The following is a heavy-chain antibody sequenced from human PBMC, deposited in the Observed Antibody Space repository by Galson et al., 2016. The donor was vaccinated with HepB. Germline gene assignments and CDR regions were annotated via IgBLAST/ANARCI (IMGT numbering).Heavy chain of an antibody. CDR3: VAEHGGLGCFDL. J-gene: IGHJ3*01. CDR1: GFTFSAYA. CDR2: ISDSGANT. Sequence: SLRLSCAASGFTFSAYAMAWARQAPGKGLEWVSGISDSGANTYYADSVRGRFSISRDDSKSTLYLQMTNLRVEDTALYYCVAEHGGLGCFDLWGRGTMVTVSS. V-gene: IGHV3-23*01. D-gene: IGHD4-23*01.